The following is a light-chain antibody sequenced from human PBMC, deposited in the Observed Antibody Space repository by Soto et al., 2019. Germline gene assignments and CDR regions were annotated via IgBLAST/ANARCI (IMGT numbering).Light chain of an antibody. CDR2: EDS. V-gene: IGLV2-23*01. CDR1: SGDVGSYNP. J-gene: IGLJ2*01. Sequence: QSALTQPASVSGAPGQSITISCSGASGDVGSYNPVSWYQQHPGKAPKLTIYEDSKRPSGVSNRFAGSKSGNTASLTISGLQAEDEADYYCCSYAGSTTVVFGGGTKRTVL. CDR3: CSYAGSTTVV.